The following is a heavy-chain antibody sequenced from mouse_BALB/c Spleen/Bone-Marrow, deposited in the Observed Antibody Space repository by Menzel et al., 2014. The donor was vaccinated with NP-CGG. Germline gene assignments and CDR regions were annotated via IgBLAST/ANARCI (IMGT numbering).Heavy chain of an antibody. CDR3: ARPGRYDGAWVAY. CDR1: GYSFTVYT. Sequence: VQLQQSGPELVKPGASMKISCKASGYSFTVYTMNWVRQSHGKNLEWIGLINPYNGGTIYNQKFKGKATLTVDKSSSTAYMELLSLTSEDSAVYYCARPGRYDGAWVAYWGQGTLVTVSA. CDR2: INPYNGGT. J-gene: IGHJ3*01. V-gene: IGHV1-18*01. D-gene: IGHD2-14*01.